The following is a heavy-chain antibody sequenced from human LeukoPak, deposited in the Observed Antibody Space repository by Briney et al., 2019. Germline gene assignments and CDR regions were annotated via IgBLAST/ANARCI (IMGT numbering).Heavy chain of an antibody. Sequence: PGGSLRLSCAASGFTVSSNYMSWVRQAPGKGLEGGSGIAGGGGSKYYADSVKGRFTISRDNSKNTLYLQMRTLRGDDTAVYYCAKDARSAGLVVIAIRPKYFQHWGQGTLVTVSS. CDR1: GFTVSSNY. D-gene: IGHD2-21*01. CDR2: IAGGGGSK. J-gene: IGHJ1*01. CDR3: AKDARSAGLVVIAIRPKYFQH. V-gene: IGHV3-23*01.